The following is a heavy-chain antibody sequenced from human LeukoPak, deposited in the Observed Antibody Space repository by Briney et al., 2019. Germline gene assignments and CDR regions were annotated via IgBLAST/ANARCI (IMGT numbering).Heavy chain of an antibody. J-gene: IGHJ4*02. CDR2: INHSGST. CDR1: GGSFSGYY. Sequence: SETLSLTCAVYGGSFSGYYSSWIRQPPGKGLEWIGEINHSGSTNYNPSLKSRVTISVDTSKNQFSLKLSSVTAADTAVYYCARGGEYGSGSYYKYWGQGTLVTVSS. V-gene: IGHV4-34*01. D-gene: IGHD3-10*01. CDR3: ARGGEYGSGSYYKY.